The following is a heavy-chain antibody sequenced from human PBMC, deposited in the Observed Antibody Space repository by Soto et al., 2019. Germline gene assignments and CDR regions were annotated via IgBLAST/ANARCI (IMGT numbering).Heavy chain of an antibody. CDR1: GCSISSSIYY. CDR2: IYSSGTT. Sequence: PSETLSLPCPVSGCSISSSIYYWGWIRQPPGKGLEWIGSIYSSGTTYYNPSLRSRVTVSVDTSKNQFSLRLTSVTAADTAVYYCATPVSTGYQGLEVWGQGAMVTVSS. CDR3: ATPVSTGYQGLEV. D-gene: IGHD3-22*01. J-gene: IGHJ3*01. V-gene: IGHV4-39*01.